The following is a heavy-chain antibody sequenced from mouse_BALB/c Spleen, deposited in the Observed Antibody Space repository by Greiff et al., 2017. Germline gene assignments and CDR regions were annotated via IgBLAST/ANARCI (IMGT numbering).Heavy chain of an antibody. J-gene: IGHJ4*01. CDR1: GFTFSSYA. D-gene: IGHD1-1*01. Sequence: EVQLVESGGGLVKPGGSLKLSCAASGFTFSSYAMSWVRQSPEKRLEWVAEISSGGSYTYYPDTVTGRFTISRDNAKNTLYLEMSSLRSEDTAMYYCAREYGSSPFYYAMDYWGQGTSVTVSS. CDR3: AREYGSSPFYYAMDY. V-gene: IGHV5-9-4*01. CDR2: ISSGGSYT.